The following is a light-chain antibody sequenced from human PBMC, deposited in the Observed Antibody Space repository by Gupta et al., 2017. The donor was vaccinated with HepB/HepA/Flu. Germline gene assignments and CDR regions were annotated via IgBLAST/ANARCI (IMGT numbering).Light chain of an antibody. V-gene: IGLV6-57*02. CDR3: QSYDSSNHLV. Sequence: NFMLTHAHSVSESPGKTVTISCTGSSGSIASNYVQWYQQRPGSAPTTVIYEDNQRPSGVPVRFSGSIDSSSNSASLTVSGLKIEDEADYYCQSYDSSNHLVFGGGTKLTVL. CDR2: EDN. J-gene: IGLJ2*01. CDR1: SGSIASNY.